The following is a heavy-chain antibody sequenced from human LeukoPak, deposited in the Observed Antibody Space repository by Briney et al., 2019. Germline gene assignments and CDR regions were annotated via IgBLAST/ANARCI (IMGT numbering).Heavy chain of an antibody. CDR1: GYTFTGYY. V-gene: IGHV1-46*01. Sequence: ASVKVSCKASGYTFTGYYMHWVRQAPGQGLEWMGIINPSGGSTSYAQKFQGRVTMTRDTSTSTVYMELSSLRSEDTAVYYCARDPHLRYYDSSGPLDYWGQGTLVTVSS. D-gene: IGHD3-22*01. J-gene: IGHJ4*02. CDR2: INPSGGST. CDR3: ARDPHLRYYDSSGPLDY.